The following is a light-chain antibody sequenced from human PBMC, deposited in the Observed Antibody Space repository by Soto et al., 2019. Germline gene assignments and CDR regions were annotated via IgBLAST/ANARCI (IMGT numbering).Light chain of an antibody. J-gene: IGKJ2*01. CDR2: GAS. V-gene: IGKV3-15*01. CDR1: QSVSSN. CDR3: QQYKHWPPYT. Sequence: EIVMTQSPATLSVSPGERATLSCRASQSVSSNLAWYQQTPGQAPRLLIYGASTRATGIPARFSGSGSGTEFTLTISSLQSEDFAVYYCQQYKHWPPYTFCQGTKLEIK.